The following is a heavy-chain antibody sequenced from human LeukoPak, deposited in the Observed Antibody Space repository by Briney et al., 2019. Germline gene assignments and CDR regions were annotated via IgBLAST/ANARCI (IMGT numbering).Heavy chain of an antibody. Sequence: GASVKVSCKSSGYTFTSYGISWVRRAPGQGLVWMGWISAYNGNTNYAQTLQGRVTMTTDTSTSTAYIELRSLRSDDTAVYYCARDGSTVVTPDPQDYYYYGMDVWGQGTTVTVSS. CDR3: ARDGSTVVTPDPQDYYYYGMDV. D-gene: IGHD4-23*01. V-gene: IGHV1-18*01. J-gene: IGHJ6*02. CDR2: ISAYNGNT. CDR1: GYTFTSYG.